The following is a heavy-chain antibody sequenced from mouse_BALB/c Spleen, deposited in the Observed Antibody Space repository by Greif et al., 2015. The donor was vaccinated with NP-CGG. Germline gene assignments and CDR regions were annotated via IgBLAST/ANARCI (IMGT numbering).Heavy chain of an antibody. CDR2: IRSKSNNYAT. J-gene: IGHJ3*01. CDR3: VRGGSSFAY. CDR1: GFTFNTYA. D-gene: IGHD1-3*01. Sequence: EVQLVESGGGLVQPKGSLKLSCAASGFTFNTYAMNWVRQAPGKGLEWVARIRSKSNNYATYYADSVKDRFTISRDDSQSMLYLQMNNLKTEDTAMYYCVRGGSSFAYWGQGTLVTVSA. V-gene: IGHV10-1*02.